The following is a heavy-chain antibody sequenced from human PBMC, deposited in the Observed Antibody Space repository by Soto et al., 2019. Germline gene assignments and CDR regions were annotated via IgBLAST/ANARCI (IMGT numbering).Heavy chain of an antibody. Sequence: SETLSLTCVVSGGSISSGGYSWSWIRQPPGKGLEWIGYIYHSGSTYYNPSLKSRVTISVDRSKNQFSLKLSSVTAADTAVYYCARGGSPYCSGGSCYLFDYWGQGTLVTVSS. V-gene: IGHV4-30-2*01. CDR3: ARGGSPYCSGGSCYLFDY. D-gene: IGHD2-15*01. CDR2: IYHSGST. CDR1: GGSISSGGYS. J-gene: IGHJ4*02.